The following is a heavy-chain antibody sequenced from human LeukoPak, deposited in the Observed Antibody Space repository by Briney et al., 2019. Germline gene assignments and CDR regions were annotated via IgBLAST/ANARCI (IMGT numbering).Heavy chain of an antibody. J-gene: IGHJ6*02. CDR1: GFTVSSNY. CDR3: ARDYYDSSGYYYGMDV. V-gene: IGHV3-66*01. D-gene: IGHD3-22*01. Sequence: VGSLRLSCAASGFTVSSNYMSWVRQAPGKGLEWVSVIYSGGSTYSADSVKGRFTISRDNSKNTLYLQMNSLRAEDTAVYYCARDYYDSSGYYYGMDVWGQGTTVTVSS. CDR2: IYSGGST.